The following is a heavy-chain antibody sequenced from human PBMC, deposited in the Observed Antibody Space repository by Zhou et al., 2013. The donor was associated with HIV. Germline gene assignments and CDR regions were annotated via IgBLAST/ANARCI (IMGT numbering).Heavy chain of an antibody. CDR2: SNNNGNT. D-gene: IGHD3-3*01. CDR3: AKTIHYDFWSGLGLHYYYHMDV. CDR1: GYTFNNYG. J-gene: IGHJ6*03. Sequence: QVQLVQSGAEVKKPGASVKVSCKASGYTFNNYGISWVRQAPGRGLEWMGWSNNNGNTKYAQKFQGRVTMTTDTSTSTAYMELRSLRSDDTAVYYCAKTIHYDFWSGLGLHYYYHMDVWGKGTTVTVSS. V-gene: IGHV1-18*01.